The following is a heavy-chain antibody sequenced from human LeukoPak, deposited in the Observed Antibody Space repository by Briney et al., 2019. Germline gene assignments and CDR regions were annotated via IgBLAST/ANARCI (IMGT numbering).Heavy chain of an antibody. CDR2: ISSSGSTI. D-gene: IGHD4-23*01. J-gene: IGHJ6*02. CDR3: ARAPTVEGGMDV. Sequence: PGGSLRLSCAASGFTFSSYEMNWVRQAPGKGLEWVSYISSSGSTIYYADSVKGRFTISRDNAQNSLYLQMNSLRAEDTAVYYCARAPTVEGGMDVWGQGTTVTVSS. V-gene: IGHV3-48*03. CDR1: GFTFSSYE.